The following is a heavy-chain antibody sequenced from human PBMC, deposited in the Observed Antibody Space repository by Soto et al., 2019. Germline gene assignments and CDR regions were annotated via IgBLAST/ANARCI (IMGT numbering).Heavy chain of an antibody. Sequence: QVQLVQSGAEVKEPGSSVKVSCKTSGGSFSMYAISWVRQAPGQGLEWLGGVVPLFGTPNYAQKFLDRVTITADESKSTVYMELSSLTAEDTAVYYCAREYSSSSQYLYFDVWGRGTLVTVSS. CDR2: VVPLFGTP. CDR1: GGSFSMYA. V-gene: IGHV1-69*13. J-gene: IGHJ2*01. D-gene: IGHD6-6*01. CDR3: AREYSSSSQYLYFDV.